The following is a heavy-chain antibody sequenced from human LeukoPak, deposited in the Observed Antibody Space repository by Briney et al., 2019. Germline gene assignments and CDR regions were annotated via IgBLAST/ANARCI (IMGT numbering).Heavy chain of an antibody. V-gene: IGHV3-30*18. D-gene: IGHD3-3*01. CDR3: AKESNDFWSGYSYFDY. CDR2: ISYDGSNK. CDR1: GFTFSSYG. J-gene: IGHJ4*02. Sequence: PGGSLRLSCAASGFTFSSYGMHWVRQAPGKGLEWVAVISYDGSNKYYADSAKGRFTISRDNSKNTLYLQMNSLRAEDTAVYYCAKESNDFWSGYSYFDYWGQGTLVTVSS.